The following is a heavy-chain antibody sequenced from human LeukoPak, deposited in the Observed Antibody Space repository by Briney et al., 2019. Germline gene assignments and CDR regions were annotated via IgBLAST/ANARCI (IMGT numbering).Heavy chain of an antibody. CDR1: GGSFSGYY. D-gene: IGHD4-17*01. Sequence: PSETLSLTCAVYGGSFSGYYWSWIRQPPGKGLEWIGEINHSGSTNYNPSLKSRVTISVDRSKNQFSLRLSSVTAADTAVYYCARDYGDYGGWFDPWGQGILVTVSS. CDR3: ARDYGDYGGWFDP. V-gene: IGHV4-34*01. CDR2: INHSGST. J-gene: IGHJ5*02.